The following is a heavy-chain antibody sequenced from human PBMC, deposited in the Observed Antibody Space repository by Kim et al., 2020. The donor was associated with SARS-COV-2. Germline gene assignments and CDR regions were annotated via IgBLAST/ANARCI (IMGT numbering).Heavy chain of an antibody. V-gene: IGHV4-31*03. D-gene: IGHD3-22*01. CDR2: IYYSGST. Sequence: SETLSLTCTVSGGSISSGGYYWSWIRKHPGKGLEWIGYIYYSGSTYYNPSLKSRVTISVDTSKNQFSLKLSSVTAADTAVYYCAGARGGTMIVVVIGAFDIWGQGTMVTVSS. CDR3: AGARGGTMIVVVIGAFDI. CDR1: GGSISSGGYY. J-gene: IGHJ3*02.